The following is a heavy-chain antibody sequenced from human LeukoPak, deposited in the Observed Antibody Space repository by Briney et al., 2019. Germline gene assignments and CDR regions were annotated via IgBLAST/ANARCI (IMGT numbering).Heavy chain of an antibody. D-gene: IGHD3/OR15-3a*01. Sequence: GGSLRLSCAASGFTFSSYWLSWVRQAPGKGLEWLANIKQDGSEKHYVESVKGRFTISRDNAKNSLYLQMDSLRAEDTAVYYCARDLDFSAGLSDYWGQGTLVTVSS. CDR3: ARDLDFSAGLSDY. V-gene: IGHV3-7*01. J-gene: IGHJ4*02. CDR2: IKQDGSEK. CDR1: GFTFSSYW.